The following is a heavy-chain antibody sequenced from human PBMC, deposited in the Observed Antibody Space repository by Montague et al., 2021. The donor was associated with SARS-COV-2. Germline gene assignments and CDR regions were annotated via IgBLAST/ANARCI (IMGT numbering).Heavy chain of an antibody. D-gene: IGHD3-22*01. J-gene: IGHJ4*02. V-gene: IGHV4-34*01. CDR3: ARGRQHFNMIVVVMTGGEYYFDY. CDR2: INHRGTS. CDR1: GGSLSDYY. Sequence: SETLSLTCAVYGGSLSDYYWSWIRQPPGKGLEWIGEINHRGTSNYNPSLKSRVSISVDTSKNQFSLYLGSVTAADTAVYYCARGRQHFNMIVVVMTGGEYYFDYWAQGTLVTVSS.